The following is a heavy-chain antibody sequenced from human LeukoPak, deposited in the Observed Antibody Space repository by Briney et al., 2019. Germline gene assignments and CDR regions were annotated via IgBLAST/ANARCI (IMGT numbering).Heavy chain of an antibody. Sequence: PGGSLRLSCAASGFTFSNFAMTWVRQAPGKGLEWVSVISASAGSTYYADSVKGRFTISRDSSKNMLYLQMNSLRAEDTAVYYCAKDSPLGTWYGLIDYWGQGTLVTVSS. CDR2: ISASAGST. J-gene: IGHJ4*02. V-gene: IGHV3-23*01. D-gene: IGHD6-13*01. CDR1: GFTFSNFA. CDR3: AKDSPLGTWYGLIDY.